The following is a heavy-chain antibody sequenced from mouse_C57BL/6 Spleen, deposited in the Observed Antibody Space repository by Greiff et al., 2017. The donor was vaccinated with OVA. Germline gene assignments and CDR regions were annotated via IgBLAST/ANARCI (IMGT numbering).Heavy chain of an antibody. CDR2: IDPENGDT. V-gene: IGHV14-4*01. CDR1: GFNIKDDY. D-gene: IGHD3-2*02. CDR3: TTAQAFAY. J-gene: IGHJ3*01. Sequence: EVQLQQSGAELVRPGASVKLSCTASGFNIKDDYMHWVKQRPEQGLEWIGWIDPENGDTEYASKFQGKATITADTSSNTAYLQLSSLTSEDTAVYYCTTAQAFAYRGQGTLVTVSA.